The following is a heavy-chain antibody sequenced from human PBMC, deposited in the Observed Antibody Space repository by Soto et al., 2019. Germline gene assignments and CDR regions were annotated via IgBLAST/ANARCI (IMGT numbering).Heavy chain of an antibody. CDR3: AKSPLWASSCYFDY. CDR1: GFTFSSYA. D-gene: IGHD6-6*01. V-gene: IGHV3-23*01. Sequence: EVQLLESGGGLVQRGGSLRLSCAASGFTFSSYAMSWVRQAPGKGLEWVSASSGSGGSTYYADSVKDRFTISRDNSNNTLYLQTNSLSAEDTAVYYCAKSPLWASSCYFDYWGQGTLVTVSS. J-gene: IGHJ4*02. CDR2: SSGSGGST.